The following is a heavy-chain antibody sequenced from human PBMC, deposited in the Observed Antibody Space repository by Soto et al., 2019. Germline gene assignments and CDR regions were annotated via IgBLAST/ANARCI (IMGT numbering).Heavy chain of an antibody. CDR1: GYTLTELS. J-gene: IGHJ6*02. V-gene: IGHV1-24*01. CDR2: FDPDDGET. D-gene: IGHD6-13*01. Sequence: QVQLVQSGAEVKKPGASVKVSCKVSGYTLTELSMRWVRQAPGQGLEWMGGFDPDDGETIYAQKFQGRVTMTEDTSTDRAYMELRSLRADDTAVYYCATKGRWYVGYYYYGMDVRGQGTTGTVSS. CDR3: ATKGRWYVGYYYYGMDV.